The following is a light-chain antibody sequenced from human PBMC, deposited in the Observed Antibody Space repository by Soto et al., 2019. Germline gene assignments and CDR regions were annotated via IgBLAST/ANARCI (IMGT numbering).Light chain of an antibody. V-gene: IGKV3-15*01. CDR1: QSVSSN. J-gene: IGKJ4*01. CDR3: QQYNNWPLT. CDR2: GAS. Sequence: EIVMTQSPATLSVSPGERATLSCRASQSVSSNLAWYQQEPGQAPRLLIYGASTRATGIPAGFSGSGSGTEFTLTISSLQSEDFAVYYCQQYNNWPLTFGGGTKVQIK.